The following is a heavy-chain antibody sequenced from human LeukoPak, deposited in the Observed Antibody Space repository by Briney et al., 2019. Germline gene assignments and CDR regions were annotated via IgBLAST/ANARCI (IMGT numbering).Heavy chain of an antibody. J-gene: IGHJ6*02. CDR2: IYYSGST. D-gene: IGHD3-22*01. CDR1: GGSISSYY. Sequence: KPSETLSLTCTVSGGSISSYYCSWIRQPPGKGLEWIGYIYYSGSTNYNPSLKSRVTISVDTSKNQFSLKLSSVTAADTAVYYCARVPEDYYDSSGYYYYYYGMDVWGQGTTVTVSS. CDR3: ARVPEDYYDSSGYYYYYYGMDV. V-gene: IGHV4-59*01.